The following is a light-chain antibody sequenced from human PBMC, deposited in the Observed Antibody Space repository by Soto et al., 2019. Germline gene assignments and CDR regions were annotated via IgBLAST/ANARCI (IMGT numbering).Light chain of an antibody. CDR3: QKYNSAPLT. CDR1: QGIRSA. CDR2: AAS. J-gene: IGKJ4*01. V-gene: IGKV1-27*01. Sequence: IQLTQSPSSLSASVGDRVTITCRASQGIRSALGWYQQKPGKVPKLLIYAASTLQAGVPSRFSGSGSGTDFTLTISSLQPEDVAAYYCQKYNSAPLTFGGGTKVDIK.